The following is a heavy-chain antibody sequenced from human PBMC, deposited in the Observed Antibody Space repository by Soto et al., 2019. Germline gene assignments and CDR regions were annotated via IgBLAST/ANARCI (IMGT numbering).Heavy chain of an antibody. V-gene: IGHV3-23*01. J-gene: IGHJ4*02. CDR2: VSVSGGTT. Sequence: GGSLKLSCAASGFMFNNYAMSWVRQAPGKGLEWVSTVSVSGGTTYYADSLKGRFTISRDNSKKTVYLQMNRLRADDTAIYYCAKGLYYYDSSGYRLFDYWGQGTLVTVSS. CDR3: AKGLYYYDSSGYRLFDY. CDR1: GFMFNNYA. D-gene: IGHD3-22*01.